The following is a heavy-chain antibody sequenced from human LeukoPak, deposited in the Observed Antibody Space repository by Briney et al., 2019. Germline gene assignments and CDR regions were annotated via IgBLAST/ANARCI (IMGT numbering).Heavy chain of an antibody. CDR1: GFTFSSYA. D-gene: IGHD7-27*01. Sequence: GSLRLSCAASGFTFSSYAMSWIRQPPGKGLEWIGRIYYTGSTDYNPSLKSRVTISVDTPKNQFYLKLTPATAADTAVYYCARNWGAAGWDNYNGMDVWGQGTTVIVSS. CDR3: ARNWGAAGWDNYNGMDV. J-gene: IGHJ6*02. CDR2: IYYTGST. V-gene: IGHV4-38-2*01.